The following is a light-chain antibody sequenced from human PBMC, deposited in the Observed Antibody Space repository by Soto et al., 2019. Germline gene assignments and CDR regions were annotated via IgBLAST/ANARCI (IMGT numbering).Light chain of an antibody. V-gene: IGKV3-15*01. CDR3: QHYSNWPPT. Sequence: EVVMTQSPATLSVSPGERVTLSCRASQTVHSNLAWCQQRPGQAPSLLISYASTRATGIPARFSGSGSGTEFTLTISSLQSEDSGVYYCQHYSNWPPTFGPGTKVEIK. CDR1: QTVHSN. CDR2: YAS. J-gene: IGKJ3*01.